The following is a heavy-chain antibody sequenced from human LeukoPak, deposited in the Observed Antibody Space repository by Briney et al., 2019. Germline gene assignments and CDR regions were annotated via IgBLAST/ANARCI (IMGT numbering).Heavy chain of an antibody. J-gene: IGHJ3*02. CDR3: ARVVGRWRAAFDI. CDR1: GGSISSGGYY. CDR2: IYYSGST. D-gene: IGHD4-23*01. V-gene: IGHV4-31*03. Sequence: SQTLSLTCTVSGGSISSGGYYWSWIRQHPGKGLEWIGYIYYSGSTYYNPSLKSRGTISVDTSKNQFSLKLSSVTAADTAVYYCARVVGRWRAAFDIWGQGTMVTVSS.